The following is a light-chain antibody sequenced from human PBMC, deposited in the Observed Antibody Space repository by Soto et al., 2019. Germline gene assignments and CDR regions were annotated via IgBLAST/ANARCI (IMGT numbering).Light chain of an antibody. CDR2: DVS. V-gene: IGLV2-14*03. J-gene: IGLJ1*01. CDR1: SSDVGGYNY. Sequence: QSVLTQPASVSGSPGQSITISCTGTSSDVGGYNYVSWYQHHPGKVPQLMIYDVSNRPSGVSNRFSGSKSGNTASLTISGLQAEDEADYYCSSYTRSNTYVFGTGTKVTVL. CDR3: SSYTRSNTYV.